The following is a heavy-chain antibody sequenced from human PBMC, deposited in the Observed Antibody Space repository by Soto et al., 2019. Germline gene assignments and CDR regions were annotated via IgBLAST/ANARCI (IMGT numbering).Heavy chain of an antibody. J-gene: IGHJ4*02. CDR3: ARDIDY. CDR1: GFTFSSYA. Sequence: QVQLVESGGGVVQPGRSLRLSCAASGFTFSSYAMHWVRQAPGQGLEWVAGISYDGSNKYYADSVKGRFTISRDNSKNTLYLQMNSLRAEDTAVYYCARDIDYWGQGTLVTVSS. V-gene: IGHV3-30-3*01. CDR2: ISYDGSNK.